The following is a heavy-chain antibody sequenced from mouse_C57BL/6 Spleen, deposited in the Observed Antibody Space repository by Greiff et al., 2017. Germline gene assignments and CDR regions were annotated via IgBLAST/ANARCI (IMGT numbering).Heavy chain of an antibody. D-gene: IGHD1-1*01. CDR3: ARDITTVLADY. Sequence: QVQLQQSGPELVKPGASVKISCKASGYAFSSSWMNWVKQRPGKGLEWIGRIYPGDGDTNYNGKFKGKATLTADKSSSTAYMQLSSLTSEDSAVYFCARDITTVLADYWGQGTTLTVSS. J-gene: IGHJ2*01. V-gene: IGHV1-82*01. CDR2: IYPGDGDT. CDR1: GYAFSSSW.